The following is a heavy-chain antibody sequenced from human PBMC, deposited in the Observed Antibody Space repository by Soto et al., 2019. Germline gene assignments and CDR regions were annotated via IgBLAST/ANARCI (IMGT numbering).Heavy chain of an antibody. J-gene: IGHJ6*03. Sequence: EVQLLEAGGGLVQPGGSLRLSCAASGFTFSSYAMSWVRQAPGKGLEWVSALSGSGGSTYYADSVKGRFTISRDNSKNTLYLQMNSLRAEDTAVYYCAKAGDTGYYMDVWGKGTTVTVSS. CDR3: AKAGDTGYYMDV. V-gene: IGHV3-23*01. CDR1: GFTFSSYA. CDR2: LSGSGGST.